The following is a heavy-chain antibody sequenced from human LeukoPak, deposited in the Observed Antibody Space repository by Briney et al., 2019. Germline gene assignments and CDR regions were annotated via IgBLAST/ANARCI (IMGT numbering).Heavy chain of an antibody. J-gene: IGHJ5*02. CDR1: GYTFNYYY. Sequence: ASVKVSFKASGYTFNYYYMHWVRQAPGKGLEWMGWINPSSGATNYAQKFQGRGTITRDTSISTAYMELIVRRSDDTAVYYCAGPSDQVDFDPWGQGTLVSVSS. D-gene: IGHD3-9*01. V-gene: IGHV1-2*02. CDR3: AGPSDQVDFDP. CDR2: INPSSGAT.